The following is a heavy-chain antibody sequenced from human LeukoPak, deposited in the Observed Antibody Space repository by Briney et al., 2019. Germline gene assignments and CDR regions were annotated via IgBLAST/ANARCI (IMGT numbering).Heavy chain of an antibody. Sequence: ASVKVSCKASGYTFTSYGISWVRQAPGQGLEWMGWISAYNGNTNYAQKLQGRVTMTRDTSTSTVYMELSSLRSEDTAVYYCARGWQLVDTFDPWGQGTLVTVSS. CDR2: ISAYNGNT. D-gene: IGHD6-13*01. J-gene: IGHJ5*02. CDR1: GYTFTSYG. CDR3: ARGWQLVDTFDP. V-gene: IGHV1-18*01.